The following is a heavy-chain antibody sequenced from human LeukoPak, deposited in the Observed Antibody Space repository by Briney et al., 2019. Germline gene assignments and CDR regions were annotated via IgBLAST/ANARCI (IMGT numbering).Heavy chain of an antibody. D-gene: IGHD6-19*01. Sequence: GGSLRLSCAASGFTFSSYWMGWVRQAPGKGLEWVANIKQDGSEKYYVDPVKGRFTISRDNAKNSLYLQMNSLRAEDTPVYYCARDREAVADYYFDYWGQGTLVTVSS. CDR2: IKQDGSEK. CDR3: ARDREAVADYYFDY. J-gene: IGHJ4*02. V-gene: IGHV3-7*01. CDR1: GFTFSSYW.